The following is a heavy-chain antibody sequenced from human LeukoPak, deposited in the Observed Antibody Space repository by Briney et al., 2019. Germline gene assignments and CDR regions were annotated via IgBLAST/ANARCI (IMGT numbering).Heavy chain of an antibody. Sequence: EASVKVSCKASGYTFTSYYMHWVRQAPGQGLEWMGIINPSGGSTSYAQKFQGRVTMTRDTSTSTVYMELSSLRSEDTAVYYCARGRERVTMARDYYYYYMDVWGKGTTVTVSS. CDR1: GYTFTSYY. D-gene: IGHD3-10*01. CDR2: INPSGGST. V-gene: IGHV1-46*01. J-gene: IGHJ6*03. CDR3: ARGRERVTMARDYYYYYMDV.